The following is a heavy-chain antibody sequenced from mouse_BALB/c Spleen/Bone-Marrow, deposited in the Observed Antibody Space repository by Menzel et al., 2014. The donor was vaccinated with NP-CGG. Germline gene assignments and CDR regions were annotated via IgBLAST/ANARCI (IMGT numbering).Heavy chain of an antibody. CDR2: INPSNGGT. J-gene: IGHJ1*01. CDR1: GYTFTSYY. V-gene: IGHV1S81*02. Sequence: QAQLQQSGAELVKPGASVKLSCKASGYTFTSYYMYWVKQRPGQGLEWIGEINPSNGGTNFNEKFKSKATLTVDKSSNTAYVQLSSLTSEDSAVYHCTRSNYGYWFFDVWGAGTTVTVSS. CDR3: TRSNYGYWFFDV. D-gene: IGHD1-1*01.